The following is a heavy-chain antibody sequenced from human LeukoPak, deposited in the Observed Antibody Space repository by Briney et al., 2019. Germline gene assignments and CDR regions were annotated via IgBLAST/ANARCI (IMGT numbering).Heavy chain of an antibody. J-gene: IGHJ6*02. CDR1: GYTLTELS. Sequence: GASVKVSCKVSGYTLTELSMRWVRQAPGKGLEWMGGFDPEDGETIYAQKFQGRVTMTEDTSTDTAYMELSSLRSEDTAVYYCATARITMVRGVIKHPTYYYYGMDVWGQGTTVTVSS. D-gene: IGHD3-10*01. V-gene: IGHV1-24*01. CDR2: FDPEDGET. CDR3: ATARITMVRGVIKHPTYYYYGMDV.